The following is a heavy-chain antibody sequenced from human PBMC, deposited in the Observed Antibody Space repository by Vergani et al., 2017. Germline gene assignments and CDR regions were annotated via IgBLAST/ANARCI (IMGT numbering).Heavy chain of an antibody. V-gene: IGHV3-9*01. D-gene: IGHD4-17*01. CDR2: ISWNSGAV. Sequence: EVDLVESGGGLAQPGGSLRLSCEASGITFWKFGMHWVRQGPGKGLEWVSGISWNSGAVDYADSVRGRFTISRDNARNSLYLQMSNLTTEDTAFYYCARGPQGGDYGDYYCDYWGQGTLVTVAS. J-gene: IGHJ4*02. CDR1: GITFWKFG. CDR3: ARGPQGGDYGDYYCDY.